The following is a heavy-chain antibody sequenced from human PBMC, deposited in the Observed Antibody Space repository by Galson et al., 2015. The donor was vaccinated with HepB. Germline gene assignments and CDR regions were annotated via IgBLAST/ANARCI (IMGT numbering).Heavy chain of an antibody. D-gene: IGHD3-3*01. CDR1: GYTFTSYG. V-gene: IGHV1-18*01. Sequence: SVKVSCKASGYTFTSYGISWVRQAPGQGLEWMGWISAYNGNTNYAQKLQGRVTMTTDTSTSTAYMELRSLRSDDTAVYYCARGSRITIFGVVIMCGMDVWGQGTTVTVSS. J-gene: IGHJ6*02. CDR3: ARGSRITIFGVVIMCGMDV. CDR2: ISAYNGNT.